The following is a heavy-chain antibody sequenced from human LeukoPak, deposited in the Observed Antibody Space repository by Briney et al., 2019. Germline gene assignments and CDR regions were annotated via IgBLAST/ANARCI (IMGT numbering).Heavy chain of an antibody. CDR2: ISAYNGNT. CDR3: ARAMVRGVIPQYWFDP. CDR1: GYTFTSYG. J-gene: IGHJ5*02. D-gene: IGHD3-10*01. V-gene: IGHV1-18*01. Sequence: ASVKVSCKASGYTFTSYGITWVRQAPGQGLEWMGWISAYNGNTNYAQKLQGRVTMTTDTSTSTAYMELRGLRSDDTAVYYCARAMVRGVIPQYWFDPWGQGILVTVSS.